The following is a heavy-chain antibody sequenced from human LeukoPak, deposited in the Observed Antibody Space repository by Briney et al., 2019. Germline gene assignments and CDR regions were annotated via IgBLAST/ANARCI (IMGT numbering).Heavy chain of an antibody. CDR3: VRDYYGSGHFDY. J-gene: IGHJ4*02. D-gene: IGHD3-10*01. CDR1: GFTFNNYA. V-gene: IGHV3-30-3*01. Sequence: GGSLRLSCAASGFTFNNYAIHWVRQAPGKGLEWVAVISYDGSNKYYADSAKGRFTISRDNSKNTLYLQMNSLRAEDTAVYYCVRDYYGSGHFDYWGQGTLVTVSS. CDR2: ISYDGSNK.